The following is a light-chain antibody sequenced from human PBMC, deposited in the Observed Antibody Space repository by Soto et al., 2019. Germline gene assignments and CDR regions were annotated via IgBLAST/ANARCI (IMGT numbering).Light chain of an antibody. J-gene: IGLJ1*01. CDR2: EVS. Sequence: QSALTQPASVSGSPGQSITISCAGTRSDIGASNSVSWYQQHPGKAPKLMIYEVSKRPSGVPDRFSGSKSGNTASLTVSGLQAEDEADYYCSSYAGSNNLGVFGTGTKLTVL. CDR3: SSYAGSNNLGV. CDR1: RSDIGASNS. V-gene: IGLV2-8*01.